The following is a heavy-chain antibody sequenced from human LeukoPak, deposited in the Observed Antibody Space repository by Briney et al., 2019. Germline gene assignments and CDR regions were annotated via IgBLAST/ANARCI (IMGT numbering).Heavy chain of an antibody. J-gene: IGHJ4*02. CDR3: ARGLTWLGDASTNDY. D-gene: IGHD6-19*01. CDR1: GYTFTSYD. CDR2: MNPNSGNT. Sequence: ASVRVSCKASGYTFTSYDINWVRQATGQGLEWMGWMNPNSGNTGYAQKFQGRVTMTRNTSISTAYMELSSLRSEDTAVYYCARGLTWLGDASTNDYWGQGTLVTVSS. V-gene: IGHV1-8*01.